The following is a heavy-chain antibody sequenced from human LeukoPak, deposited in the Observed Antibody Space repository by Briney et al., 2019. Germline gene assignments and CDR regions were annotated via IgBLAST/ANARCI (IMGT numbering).Heavy chain of an antibody. CDR2: FDPEDGET. CDR1: GYTLTELS. Sequence: ASVKVSCKVSGYTLTELSMHWVRQAPGKGLEWMGGFDPEDGETIYAQKFQGRVTMTEDTSTDTAYMELSSLRSEDTAVYYCATELLRKRLGADVFDIWGQGTMVTVSS. V-gene: IGHV1-24*01. J-gene: IGHJ3*02. CDR3: ATELLRKRLGADVFDI. D-gene: IGHD2-15*01.